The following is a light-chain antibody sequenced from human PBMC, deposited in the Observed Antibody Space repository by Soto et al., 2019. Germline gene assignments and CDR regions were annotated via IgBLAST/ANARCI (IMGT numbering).Light chain of an antibody. CDR1: SSDVGGYNY. CDR3: TSYASSSTYV. CDR2: EVN. Sequence: HSALTQPASVSGSPGQSITISCTGTSSDVGGYNYVSWYQQYPGKAPKLMIYEVNNRPSGVSNRFSGSKSGNTASLTISGLQAEDEADYYCTSYASSSTYVFGTGTKVTVL. V-gene: IGLV2-14*01. J-gene: IGLJ1*01.